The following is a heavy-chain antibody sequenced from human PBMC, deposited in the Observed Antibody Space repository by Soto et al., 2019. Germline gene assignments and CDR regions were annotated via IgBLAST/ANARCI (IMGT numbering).Heavy chain of an antibody. CDR2: INHSGST. CDR1: GGSFSGYY. CDR3: ARWYSSSYEDWFDP. D-gene: IGHD6-6*01. Sequence: QVQLQQWGAGLLKPSETLSLTCAVYGGSFSGYYWSWIRQPPGKGLEWIGEINHSGSTNYNPSLKSRVTISVDTSKNQFSLKMSSVTAADTAVYFCARWYSSSYEDWFDPWGQGTLVTVSS. V-gene: IGHV4-34*01. J-gene: IGHJ5*02.